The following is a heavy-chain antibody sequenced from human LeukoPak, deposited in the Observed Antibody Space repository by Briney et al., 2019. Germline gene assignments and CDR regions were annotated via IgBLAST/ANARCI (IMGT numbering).Heavy chain of an antibody. CDR3: ARLRVARGYYFDY. D-gene: IGHD3-3*01. V-gene: IGHV4-39*01. Sequence: SETLSLTCTVSGGSISSSSYYWGWIRQPPGKGLEWIGSLYYSGSTYYNPSLKSRVTISVDTSKNQFSLKLSSVTAADTAVYYCARLRVARGYYFDYWGQGTLVTVSS. CDR2: LYYSGST. J-gene: IGHJ4*02. CDR1: GGSISSSSYY.